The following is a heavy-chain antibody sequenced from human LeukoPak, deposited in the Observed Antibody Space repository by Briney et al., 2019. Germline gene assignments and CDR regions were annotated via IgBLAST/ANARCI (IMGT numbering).Heavy chain of an antibody. CDR3: ARGGSGYDSNPYFDY. CDR2: INHSGST. CDR1: GGSFSGYY. Sequence: SETLSLTCAVYGGSFSGYYWSWIRRPPGKGLEWIGEINHSGSTNYNPSLKSRVTISVDTSKNQFSLKLSSVTAADAAVYYCARGGSGYDSNPYFDYWGQGTLVTVSS. J-gene: IGHJ4*02. V-gene: IGHV4-34*01. D-gene: IGHD5-12*01.